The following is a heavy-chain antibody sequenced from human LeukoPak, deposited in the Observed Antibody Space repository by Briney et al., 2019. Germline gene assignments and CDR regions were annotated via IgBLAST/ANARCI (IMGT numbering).Heavy chain of an antibody. D-gene: IGHD3-3*01. V-gene: IGHV3-30*02. J-gene: IGHJ4*02. Sequence: PGGSLRLSCAASGFTFSSYGMHWVRQAPGKGLEWVAFIRYDGSNKYYADSVKGRFTISRDNSKNTLYLQMNSLRAEDTAVYYCAKGPLWSGYYPPHLDYWGQGTLVTVSS. CDR2: IRYDGSNK. CDR1: GFTFSSYG. CDR3: AKGPLWSGYYPPHLDY.